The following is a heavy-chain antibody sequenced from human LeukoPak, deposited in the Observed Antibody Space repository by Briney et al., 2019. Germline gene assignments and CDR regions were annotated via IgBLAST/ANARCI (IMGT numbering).Heavy chain of an antibody. J-gene: IGHJ3*02. CDR1: GYTFTSYG. D-gene: IGHD3-22*01. CDR3: ARVGYDSSGRHRYAFDI. CDR2: ISAYNGNT. V-gene: IGHV1-18*01. Sequence: ASVKVSCKASGYTFTSYGISWVRQAPGQGLEWMGWISAYNGNTNYAQKLQGRVTMTTDTSTSTAYMELRNLRSDDTAVYYCARVGYDSSGRHRYAFDIWGQGAMVTASS.